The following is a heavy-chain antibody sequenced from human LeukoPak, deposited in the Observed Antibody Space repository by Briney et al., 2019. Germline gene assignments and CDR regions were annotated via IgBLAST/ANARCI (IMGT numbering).Heavy chain of an antibody. CDR1: GFTFSSYG. J-gene: IGHJ4*02. V-gene: IGHV3-23*01. CDR2: ISGTGADT. D-gene: IGHD6-13*01. Sequence: PGGSLRLSCVVSGFTFSSYGMTWVRQDPGKGLEWVSSISGTGADTFYADSVKGRVTISRDNSKDTLYLQMNSLRAEDTAVYYCAKDRYSSGWFGGNFFDYWGQGTLVTCSS. CDR3: AKDRYSSGWFGGNFFDY.